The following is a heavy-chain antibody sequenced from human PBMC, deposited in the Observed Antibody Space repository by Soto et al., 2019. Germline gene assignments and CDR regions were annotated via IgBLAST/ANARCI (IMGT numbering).Heavy chain of an antibody. D-gene: IGHD2-15*01. CDR2: VYHNGTS. J-gene: IGHJ6*02. V-gene: IGHV4-4*02. CDR3: ARDLDRYCSVTSGHAMDV. CDR1: GGSIRSTNW. Sequence: VHLQESGPGLVKPSGTVSLTCVVSGGSIRSTNWWAWVRQTPGKGLEWIGEVYHNGTSNYNPSLKGRATISVDRSKDQVSLTLNSVIDADTAVYYCARDLDRYCSVTSGHAMDVWGQGTPVTVSS.